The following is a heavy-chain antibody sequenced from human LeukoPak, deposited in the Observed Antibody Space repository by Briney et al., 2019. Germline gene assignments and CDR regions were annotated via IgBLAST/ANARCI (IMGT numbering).Heavy chain of an antibody. CDR1: GYTFTSYY. Sequence: ASVKVSCKASGYTFTSYYMHWVRQAPGQGLEWMGWIDANTGNPTYVQGFTGRFVFSLDTSVSTAYLQISSLKAEDTAVYYCAKDTWDYWGQGTLVTVSS. V-gene: IGHV7-4-1*02. CDR2: IDANTGNP. J-gene: IGHJ4*02. CDR3: AKDTWDY.